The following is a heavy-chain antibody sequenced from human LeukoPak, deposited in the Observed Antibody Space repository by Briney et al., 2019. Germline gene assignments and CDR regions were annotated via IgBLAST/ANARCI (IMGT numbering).Heavy chain of an antibody. CDR2: INPYSGGT. CDR1: GYSFTGYY. CDR3: VRDRTKYCSSTSCPLDY. J-gene: IGHJ4*02. Sequence: PRASVKVSCKASGYSFTGYYMHWVRQAPGQGLEWMGWINPYSGGTNYAQKFQGRVTMTRDTSISTAYMELSRLRSDDTAVYYCVRDRTKYCSSTSCPLDYWGQGTLVTVSS. D-gene: IGHD2-2*01. V-gene: IGHV1-2*02.